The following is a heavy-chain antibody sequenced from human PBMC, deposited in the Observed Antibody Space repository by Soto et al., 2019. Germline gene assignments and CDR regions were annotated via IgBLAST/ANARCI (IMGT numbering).Heavy chain of an antibody. CDR3: AKPSPGSSGYHTTSFDY. J-gene: IGHJ4*02. V-gene: IGHV3-23*01. CDR1: GFTFSSYA. Sequence: GGSLRLSCAASGFTFSSYAMSWVRQAPGKGLEWVSAISGSGGSTYYADSVKGRFTISRDNSKNTLYLQMNSLRAEDTAVYYCAKPSPGSSGYHTTSFDYWGQGTLVTVSS. D-gene: IGHD3-22*01. CDR2: ISGSGGST.